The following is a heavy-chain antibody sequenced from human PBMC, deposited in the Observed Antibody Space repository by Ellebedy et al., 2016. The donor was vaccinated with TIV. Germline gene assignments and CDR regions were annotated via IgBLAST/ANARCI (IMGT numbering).Heavy chain of an antibody. D-gene: IGHD3-10*01. J-gene: IGHJ4*02. V-gene: IGHV4-30-2*01. CDR3: ARQGGVRGALDY. CDR2: IYHSGST. CDR1: GGSISSGGYS. Sequence: SETLSLTCAVSGGSISSGGYSWSWIRQPLGTGLEWIGYIYHSGSTYYNPSLKSRVTISVDRSKNQFSLKLSSVTAADTAVYYCARQGGVRGALDYWGQGSLVTVSS.